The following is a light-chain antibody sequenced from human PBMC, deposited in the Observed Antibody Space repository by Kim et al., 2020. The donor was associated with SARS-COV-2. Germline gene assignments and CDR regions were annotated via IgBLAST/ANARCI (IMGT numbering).Light chain of an antibody. V-gene: IGLV3-19*01. CDR1: SLRKYY. J-gene: IGLJ2*01. Sequence: SSELTQDPAVSVALGQTVRITCQGDSLRKYYASWYQQRPGQAPVLVIYGDKNRPSGIPDRFSGSSSGSTSSLTISGAQAEDEADYYCNSRDSSGNQETVVFGAGTQLTVL. CDR3: NSRDSSGNQETVV. CDR2: GDK.